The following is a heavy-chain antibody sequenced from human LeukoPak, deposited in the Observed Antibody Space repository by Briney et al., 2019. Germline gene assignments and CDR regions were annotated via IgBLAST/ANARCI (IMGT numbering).Heavy chain of an antibody. D-gene: IGHD6-6*01. CDR2: ISYDGSNK. Sequence: PGGSLRLSCAASGFTFSSYPLHWVRQAPGKGLEWVAVISYDGSNKYYADSVKGRFTISSDNSKNTLYLQMNSLRAEDTAVYYCAKFGGLSSSSTWGQGTLVTVSS. V-gene: IGHV3-30*18. J-gene: IGHJ5*02. CDR1: GFTFSSYP. CDR3: AKFGGLSSSST.